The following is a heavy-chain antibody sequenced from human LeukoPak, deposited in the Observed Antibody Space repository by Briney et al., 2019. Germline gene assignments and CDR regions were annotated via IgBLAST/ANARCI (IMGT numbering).Heavy chain of an antibody. CDR1: GFTFSSYG. D-gene: IGHD5-18*01. Sequence: PGGSLRLSCAASGFTFSSYGIHWVRQAPGKGLEWVAFIRYDGSNKYYADSVKGRFTTSRDNSKNTLYLQMNRLRAEDTAVYYCASETKRGYSYGSPTDAFDIWGQGTMVTVSS. V-gene: IGHV3-30*02. CDR3: ASETKRGYSYGSPTDAFDI. J-gene: IGHJ3*02. CDR2: IRYDGSNK.